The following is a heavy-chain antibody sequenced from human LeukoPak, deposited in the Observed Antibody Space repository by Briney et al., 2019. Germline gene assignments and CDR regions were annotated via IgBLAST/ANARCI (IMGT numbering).Heavy chain of an antibody. CDR2: IQPDGNKE. V-gene: IGHV3-7*03. Sequence: GGSLRLSCAASGFHFSSRWMSWVRQAPGKGLEWVGNIQPDGNKEYPVDSVKGRFTISRDNAKNSLYLQMNSLRAEDTAVYYCARDISIVVVPAATQFDYWGQGTLVTVSS. CDR1: GFHFSSRW. J-gene: IGHJ4*02. D-gene: IGHD2-2*01. CDR3: ARDISIVVVPAATQFDY.